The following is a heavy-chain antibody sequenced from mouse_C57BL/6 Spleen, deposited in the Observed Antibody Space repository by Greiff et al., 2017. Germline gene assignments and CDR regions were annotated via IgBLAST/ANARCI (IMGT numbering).Heavy chain of an antibody. V-gene: IGHV1-80*01. Sequence: VQLQQSGAELVKPGASVKISCKASGYAFTSYWMNWVKQRPGRGLEWIGQIYPCNGDTNYNGKFKGKATLTVDKSSSTAYMQLSSLTSEDSAVYYCARRVLGYYFDYWGQGTTLTVSS. J-gene: IGHJ2*01. D-gene: IGHD1-1*01. CDR3: ARRVLGYYFDY. CDR2: IYPCNGDT. CDR1: GYAFTSYW.